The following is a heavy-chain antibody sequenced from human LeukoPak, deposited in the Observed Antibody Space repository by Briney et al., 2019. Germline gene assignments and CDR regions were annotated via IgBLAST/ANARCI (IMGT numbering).Heavy chain of an antibody. Sequence: SETLSLTCIVSGYSITNGYYWGWIRQPPGKGLEWIGYIYYSVRTNDNPSLKSRVTISVDMPNNQFSLKMSSVTAADTAVYYCARTGDGYNYYNYYYMDVWGKGTTVTVTS. CDR3: ARTGDGYNYYNYYYMDV. CDR2: IYYSVRT. CDR1: GYSITNGYY. J-gene: IGHJ6*03. D-gene: IGHD5-24*01. V-gene: IGHV4-61*01.